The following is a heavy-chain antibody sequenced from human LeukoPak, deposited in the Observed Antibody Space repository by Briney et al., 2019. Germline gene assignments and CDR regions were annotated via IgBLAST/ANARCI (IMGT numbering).Heavy chain of an antibody. CDR3: ARGPPNWGYDY. D-gene: IGHD7-27*01. V-gene: IGHV1-18*01. J-gene: IGHJ4*02. CDR1: GYTFTSYG. CDR2: ISAYNGNT. Sequence: ASVKVSCKASGYTFTSYGISWVRQAPGQGLEWMGWISAYNGNTNYAQKLQGRVTMTRSTSMSTAYMELSSLRSEDTAVYYCARGPPNWGYDYWGQGTLVTVSS.